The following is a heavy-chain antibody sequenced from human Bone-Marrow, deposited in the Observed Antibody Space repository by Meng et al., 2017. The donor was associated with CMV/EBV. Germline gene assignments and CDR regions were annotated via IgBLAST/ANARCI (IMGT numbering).Heavy chain of an antibody. J-gene: IGHJ6*02. CDR3: ARLVRVVINARAYYGMAV. Sequence: GESLKISCKASGYTFTSYWIGWVRQMPGKGLEWMGIIYPGDCDTTHSPSFQGQVTISADKSTSPAYLQRSSLKASDTAIYYCARLVRVVINARAYYGMAVWGQGTPVTFSS. CDR2: IYPGDCDT. D-gene: IGHD3-10*01. V-gene: IGHV5-51*01. CDR1: GYTFTSYW.